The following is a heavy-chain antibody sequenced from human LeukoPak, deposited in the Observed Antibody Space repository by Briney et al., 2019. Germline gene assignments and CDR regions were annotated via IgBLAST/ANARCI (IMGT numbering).Heavy chain of an antibody. D-gene: IGHD6-13*01. V-gene: IGHV3-53*01. CDR1: GFTVGSNY. CDR2: IYSGGST. J-gene: IGHJ4*02. Sequence: GGSLRLSCVASGFTVGSNYMSWVRQAPGKGLEWVSVIYSGGSTYYTDSVKGRFTISRDNAKNSLYLQMNSLRAEDTAVYYCAREIAAAGTTVIDYWGQGTLVTVSS. CDR3: AREIAAAGTTVIDY.